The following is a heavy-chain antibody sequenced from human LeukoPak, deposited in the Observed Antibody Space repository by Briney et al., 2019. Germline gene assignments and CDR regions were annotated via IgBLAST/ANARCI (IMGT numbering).Heavy chain of an antibody. J-gene: IGHJ4*02. V-gene: IGHV1-2*06. D-gene: IGHD6-19*01. Sequence: ASVKVSCKASGYTFTGYYMHWVRQAPGQGLEWMGRINPDSGATNYAQKFQGRVTMTRDTSISTAYMELSRLTSDDTAVYYCARSASGPDYWGQGTLVTVSS. CDR1: GYTFTGYY. CDR3: ARSASGPDY. CDR2: INPDSGAT.